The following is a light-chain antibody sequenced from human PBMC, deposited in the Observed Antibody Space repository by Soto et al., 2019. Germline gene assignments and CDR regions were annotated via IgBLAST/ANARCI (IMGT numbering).Light chain of an antibody. J-gene: IGKJ1*01. Sequence: ESVLTQSPATLYSSPGESATLSCRASQSVSSNSLAWYQQKPGQVPRLVIYGASIRATGIPDRFRGSGSGTDFTLPISRLEPEDFAVYCCQQYGSSPATFGQGTKVDIK. CDR1: QSVSSNS. V-gene: IGKV3-20*01. CDR3: QQYGSSPAT. CDR2: GAS.